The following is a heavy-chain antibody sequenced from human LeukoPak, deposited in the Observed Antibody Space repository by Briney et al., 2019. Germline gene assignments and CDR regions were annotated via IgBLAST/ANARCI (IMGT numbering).Heavy chain of an antibody. CDR2: IKQDGSEK. V-gene: IGHV3-7*01. Sequence: GGSLGLSCAASGFTFSRYWMNWVRQAPGKGLEWVANIKQDGSEKYYVDSAKGRFTISRDNAKNSLYLQMNSLRAEDTALYYCTRVKSIGDDDSSGYRPHDYWGQGTLVTVSS. J-gene: IGHJ4*02. CDR3: TRVKSIGDDDSSGYRPHDY. CDR1: GFTFSRYW. D-gene: IGHD3-22*01.